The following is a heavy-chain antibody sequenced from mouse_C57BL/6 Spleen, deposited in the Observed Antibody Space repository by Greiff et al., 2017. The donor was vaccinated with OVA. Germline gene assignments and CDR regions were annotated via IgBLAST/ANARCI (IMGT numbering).Heavy chain of an antibody. CDR2: IDPETGGT. Sequence: QVQLKESGAELVRPGASVTLSCKASGYTFTDYEMHWVKQTPVHGLEWIGAIDPETGGTAYNQKFKGKAILTADKSSSTAYMELRSLTSEDSAVYYCTRSSYGSSYGYFDYWGQGTTLTVSS. CDR1: GYTFTDYE. D-gene: IGHD1-1*01. CDR3: TRSSYGSSYGYFDY. V-gene: IGHV1-15*01. J-gene: IGHJ2*01.